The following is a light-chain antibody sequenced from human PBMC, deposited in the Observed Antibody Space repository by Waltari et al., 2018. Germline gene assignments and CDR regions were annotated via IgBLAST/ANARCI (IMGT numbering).Light chain of an antibody. CDR1: QDISSY. CDR2: KAS. J-gene: IGKJ4*01. Sequence: DIQMTQSRSSLSASVGDRVTITCRASQDISSYFAWYQVKPGKAPNLLLYKASTLQTGVPSRFSGSGSGTDFTLTISSMQPEDFATYYCQQHTTNPPTFGEGTKVEIK. V-gene: IGKV1-16*01. CDR3: QQHTTNPPT.